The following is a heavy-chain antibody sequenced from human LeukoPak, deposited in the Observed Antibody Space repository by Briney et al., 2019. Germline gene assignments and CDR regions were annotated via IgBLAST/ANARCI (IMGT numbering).Heavy chain of an antibody. D-gene: IGHD3-10*01. CDR3: ATVWFGEIVH. CDR1: GYTLTELS. CDR2: FDPEDGET. J-gene: IGHJ4*02. Sequence: ASVKVSCKVSGYTLTELSMHWVRQARGKGIEWMGGFDPEDGETIYAQKFQGRVTMTEETSTDTAYMELSSLRSEDTAVYYCATVWFGEIVHWGQGTLVTVSS. V-gene: IGHV1-24*01.